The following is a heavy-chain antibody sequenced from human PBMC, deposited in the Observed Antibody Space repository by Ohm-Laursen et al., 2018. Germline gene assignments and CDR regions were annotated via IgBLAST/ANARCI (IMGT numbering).Heavy chain of an antibody. V-gene: IGHV3-23*01. CDR1: GFTFDDYA. J-gene: IGHJ4*02. Sequence: SLRLSCAASGFTFDDYAMHWVRQAPGKGLECVSGITGSGGSTYYADSVKGRFTISRDNSKNTLYLQMNSLRVEDTAVYYCAKDPKGYSGYDWEYHFDYWGQGSLVTASS. CDR3: AKDPKGYSGYDWEYHFDY. CDR2: ITGSGGST. D-gene: IGHD5-12*01.